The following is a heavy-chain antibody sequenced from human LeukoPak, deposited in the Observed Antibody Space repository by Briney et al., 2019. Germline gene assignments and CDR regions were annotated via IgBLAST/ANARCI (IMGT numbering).Heavy chain of an antibody. J-gene: IGHJ4*02. CDR2: INHSGST. CDR3: ARHDSAAAGIDF. Sequence: SSETLSLTCAVSGYSITNGYYWGWIRQPPGKGLEWIGSINHSGSTSYNPTLKSRATISVDTSKNQFSLKVTSVTAADTAVYHCARHDSAAAGIDFWGQGTPVTVSS. CDR1: GYSITNGYY. V-gene: IGHV4-38-2*01. D-gene: IGHD6-13*01.